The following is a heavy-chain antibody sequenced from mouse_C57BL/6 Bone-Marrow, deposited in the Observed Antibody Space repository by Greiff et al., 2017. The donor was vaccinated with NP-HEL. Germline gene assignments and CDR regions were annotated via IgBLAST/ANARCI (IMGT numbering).Heavy chain of an antibody. J-gene: IGHJ3*01. CDR3: TTPYDYDVGPGFAY. Sequence: EVQLQQSGAELVRPGASVKLSCTASGFNIKDDYMHWVKQRPEQGLEWIGWIDPENGDTEYASKFQGKATITADTSSNTAYLQLSSLTSEDTAVYYCTTPYDYDVGPGFAYWGQGTLVTVSA. V-gene: IGHV14-4*01. CDR1: GFNIKDDY. CDR2: IDPENGDT. D-gene: IGHD2-4*01.